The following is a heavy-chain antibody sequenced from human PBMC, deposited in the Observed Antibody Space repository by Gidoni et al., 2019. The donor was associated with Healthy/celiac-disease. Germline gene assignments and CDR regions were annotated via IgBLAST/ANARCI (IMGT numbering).Heavy chain of an antibody. D-gene: IGHD3-16*01. V-gene: IGHV3-30-3*01. J-gene: IGHJ6*02. CDR2: ISYDGSNK. CDR3: ARDSGGFRYYYGMDV. Sequence: QVQLVESGGGVVQPGRSLRLSCAASGFTFSSYAMHWVRQAPGKGLEWVAVISYDGSNKYYADSVKGRFTISRDNSKNTLYLQMNSLRAEDTAVYYCARDSGGFRYYYGMDVWGQGTTVTVSS. CDR1: GFTFSSYA.